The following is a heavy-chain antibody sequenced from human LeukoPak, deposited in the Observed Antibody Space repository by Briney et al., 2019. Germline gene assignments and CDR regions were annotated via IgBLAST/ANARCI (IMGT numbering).Heavy chain of an antibody. CDR3: ARDKTGVNYYYGMDV. Sequence: PGGSLRLSCAASGFTFSSYGMHWVRQAPGKGLEWVALIWYDGSNKYYADSVKGRFTISRDNSRNTLYLQMNSLRAEDTAVYYCARDKTGVNYYYGMDVWGQGTTVTVSS. CDR2: IWYDGSNK. J-gene: IGHJ6*02. D-gene: IGHD2-8*02. CDR1: GFTFSSYG. V-gene: IGHV3-33*01.